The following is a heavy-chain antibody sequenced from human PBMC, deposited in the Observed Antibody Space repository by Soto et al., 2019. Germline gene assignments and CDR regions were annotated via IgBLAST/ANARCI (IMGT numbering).Heavy chain of an antibody. Sequence: EVQLVESGGGLVQPGGSLRLSCAASGFTFSSYWMSWVRQAPGKGLEWVAHTRQDGGQEYYVDSVKGRFTISRDNAKNSLYLQMKSLRVEDTAVYYCARYPNPTVAGLPFDLWGQGTLVTVSS. J-gene: IGHJ4*02. CDR2: TRQDGGQE. D-gene: IGHD6-19*01. CDR1: GFTFSSYW. V-gene: IGHV3-7*03. CDR3: ARYPNPTVAGLPFDL.